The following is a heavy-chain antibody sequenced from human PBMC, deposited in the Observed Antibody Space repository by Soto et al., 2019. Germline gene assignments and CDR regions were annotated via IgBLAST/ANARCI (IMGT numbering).Heavy chain of an antibody. CDR2: ISWNSGSV. Sequence: EVKLVESGGGLVQPGRSLRLSCAASGFTFEDYAMQWVRQAPGKGLEWVSGISWNSGSVGYADSVKGRFTISRDNAKNSLYLQMNSLGVEDTGFYYCAKETDLNWEVAIDFWGQGTLVTVSS. CDR1: GFTFEDYA. CDR3: AKETDLNWEVAIDF. J-gene: IGHJ4*02. V-gene: IGHV3-9*01. D-gene: IGHD7-27*01.